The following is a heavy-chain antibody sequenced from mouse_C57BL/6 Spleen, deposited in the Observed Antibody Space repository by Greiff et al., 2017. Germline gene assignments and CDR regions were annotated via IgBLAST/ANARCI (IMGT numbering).Heavy chain of an antibody. V-gene: IGHV10-1*01. CDR3: VRHDYYYGSMDY. CDR2: IRSKSNNYAT. D-gene: IGHD1-1*01. J-gene: IGHJ2*01. CDR1: GFSFNTYA. Sequence: EVQLVESGGGLVQPKGSLKLSCAASGFSFNTYAMNWVRQAPGKGLEWVARIRSKSNNYATYYADSVKDRFTISRDDSESMLYLQMNNLKTEDTXMYYCVRHDYYYGSMDYWGQGTTLTVSS.